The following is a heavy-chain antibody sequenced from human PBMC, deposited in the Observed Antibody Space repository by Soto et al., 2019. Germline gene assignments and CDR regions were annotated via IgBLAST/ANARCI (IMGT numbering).Heavy chain of an antibody. D-gene: IGHD1-26*01. Sequence: GGSLRLSCAASGFTFSNVWMGWVRQAPGKGLEWVGRVKSKSDGATTDYAAPVKGRFTVSRDDSQNTLSLQMDSLKIEDTAVYFCTTAAGGMWGADYWGQGTPVTVSS. CDR3: TTAAGGMWGADY. J-gene: IGHJ4*02. CDR1: GFTFSNVW. CDR2: VKSKSDGATT. V-gene: IGHV3-15*01.